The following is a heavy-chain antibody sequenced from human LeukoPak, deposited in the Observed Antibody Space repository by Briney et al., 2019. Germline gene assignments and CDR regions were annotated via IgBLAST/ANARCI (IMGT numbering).Heavy chain of an antibody. V-gene: IGHV3-23*01. Sequence: GGSLRLSCAASGFIFSSYTMTWVRQAPGKGLEWVSNINSAGDTYYADSVKGRFTISRDNAKNTLYLQMNSLRAEDTAVYYCTRRTSVVPFDYWGQGTLVTVSS. CDR1: GFIFSSYT. CDR2: INSAGDT. J-gene: IGHJ4*02. CDR3: TRRTSVVPFDY. D-gene: IGHD2-2*01.